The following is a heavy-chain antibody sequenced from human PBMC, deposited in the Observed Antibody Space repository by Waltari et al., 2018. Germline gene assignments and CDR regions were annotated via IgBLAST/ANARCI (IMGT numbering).Heavy chain of an antibody. J-gene: IGHJ4*02. D-gene: IGHD3-16*01. CDR1: GFTFSDHW. Sequence: EVQLVESGGGFVQPGGSLRLSCVASGFTFSDHWMSWVRQAPGKGLEWVANMKQDGSEKYYVDSVKGRFTISRDNAKNSLYLQMNSLRVEDTAIYYCARDHWGPGDYWGQGTLVTVS. V-gene: IGHV3-7*01. CDR2: MKQDGSEK. CDR3: ARDHWGPGDY.